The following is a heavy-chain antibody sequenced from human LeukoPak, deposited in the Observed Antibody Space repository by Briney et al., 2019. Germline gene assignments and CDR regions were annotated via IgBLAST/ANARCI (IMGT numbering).Heavy chain of an antibody. J-gene: IGHJ4*02. D-gene: IGHD2-15*01. CDR1: GFPVDSNY. Sequence: TGGSLRLSCAASGFPVDSNYMNWVRQAPGKGLEWVSVLYEDGRIYYADSVKDRFTISRDTSKNILSLQLNGLRAEDTAVYYCARGGGYYPIDYWGQGTLVTVSS. V-gene: IGHV3-53*01. CDR2: LYEDGRI. CDR3: ARGGGYYPIDY.